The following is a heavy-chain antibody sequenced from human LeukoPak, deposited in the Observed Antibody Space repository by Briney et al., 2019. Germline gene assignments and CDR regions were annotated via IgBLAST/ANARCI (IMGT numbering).Heavy chain of an antibody. CDR1: IGSLCVYH. CDR2: IKQRGST. V-gene: IGHV4-34*01. D-gene: IGHD3-3*01. Sequence: SSDTLSLTCALYIGSLCVYHWRGLPDPPGGGVECLGQIKQRGSTNYNRSLKKRVTISVDTSKNPLSLELSSVTAADTAVYYCARRGILFLEWLSTPAYQAPDYYYYYVDVWGKGTTVTVSS. CDR3: ARRGILFLEWLSTPAYQAPDYYYYYVDV. J-gene: IGHJ6*03.